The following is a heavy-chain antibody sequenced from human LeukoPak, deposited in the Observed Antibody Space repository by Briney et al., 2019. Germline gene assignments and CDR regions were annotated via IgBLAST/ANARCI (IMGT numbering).Heavy chain of an antibody. V-gene: IGHV3-48*04. D-gene: IGHD3-10*01. J-gene: IGHJ3*02. CDR1: GFTFSSYS. CDR2: ISSSSSTI. Sequence: GGSLRLSCAASGFTFSSYSMNWVRQAPGKGLEWVSYISSSSSTIYYADSVKGRFTISRDNAKNSLYLQMNSLRAEDTAVYYCASMVRGVDAFDIWGQGTMVTVSS. CDR3: ASMVRGVDAFDI.